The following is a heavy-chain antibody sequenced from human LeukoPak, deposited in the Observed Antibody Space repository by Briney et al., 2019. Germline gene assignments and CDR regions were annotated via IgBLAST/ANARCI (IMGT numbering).Heavy chain of an antibody. J-gene: IGHJ5*02. CDR2: IRSKAYGGTT. CDR1: GFTFGDYT. V-gene: IGHV3-49*03. Sequence: GSLRLSCAASGFTFGDYTMSWFRQAPGKGLEWVGFIRSKAYGGTTEYAASVKGRFTISRDDSKSIAYLQMNSLKTEDTAVYYCARDPGKFYYGSGSYYSWGQGTLVTVSS. CDR3: ARDPGKFYYGSGSYYS. D-gene: IGHD3-10*01.